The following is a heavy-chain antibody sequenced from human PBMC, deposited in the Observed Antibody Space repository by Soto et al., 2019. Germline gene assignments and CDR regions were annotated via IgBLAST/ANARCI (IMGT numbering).Heavy chain of an antibody. V-gene: IGHV5-10-1*01. D-gene: IGHD3-10*01. CDR2: IDPSDSYT. CDR3: ARRAYSYGSGSYYST. CDR1: GYSFTNYW. J-gene: IGHJ5*02. Sequence: GESLKISCKGSGYSFTNYWINWVRQMPGKGLEWMGRIDPSDSYTNYSPSFQGHVTISADKSISTAYLQWSSLQASDTAMYYCARRAYSYGSGSYYSTWGQGTRVTVSS.